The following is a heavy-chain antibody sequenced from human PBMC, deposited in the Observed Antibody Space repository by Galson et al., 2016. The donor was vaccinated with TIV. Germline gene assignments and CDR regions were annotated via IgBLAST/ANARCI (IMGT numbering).Heavy chain of an antibody. CDR3: ARATNYYDNWFDP. V-gene: IGHV1-69*15. D-gene: IGHD3-10*01. Sequence: ASGGKFSSYVISWVRQAPGQGLEWMGRIIPIFGTTKYAQKFQGRVTITADESTATAYVELNSLTSEDTAVYYCARATNYYDNWFDPWGQGTLVTVSS. CDR2: IIPIFGTT. CDR1: GGKFSSYV. J-gene: IGHJ5*02.